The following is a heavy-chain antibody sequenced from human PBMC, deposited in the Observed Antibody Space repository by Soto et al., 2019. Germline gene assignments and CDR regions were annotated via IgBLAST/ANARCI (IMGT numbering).Heavy chain of an antibody. CDR3: AKDMWTRWLQSGTIDY. D-gene: IGHD3-10*01. CDR1: GFTFSSYG. Sequence: GGSLRLSCAASGFTFSSYGMHWVRQAPGKGLEWVAVISYDGSNKYYADSVKGRFTISRDNSKNTLYLQMNSLRTEDTAVYYCAKDMWTRWLQSGTIDYWGQGTLVTVSS. CDR2: ISYDGSNK. J-gene: IGHJ4*02. V-gene: IGHV3-30*18.